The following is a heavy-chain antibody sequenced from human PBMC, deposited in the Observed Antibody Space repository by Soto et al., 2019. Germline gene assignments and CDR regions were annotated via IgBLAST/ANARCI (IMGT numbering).Heavy chain of an antibody. J-gene: IGHJ2*01. CDR3: AKVRSSSWYGLGYFDL. V-gene: IGHV3-30*18. Sequence: PGGSLRICCAASGFTFSSYGMHWFRQAPGKGLEWVAVISYDGSNKYYADSVKGRFTISRDNSKNTLYLQMNSLRAEDTAVYYCAKVRSSSWYGLGYFDLWGRGTLVTVS. CDR1: GFTFSSYG. CDR2: ISYDGSNK. D-gene: IGHD6-13*01.